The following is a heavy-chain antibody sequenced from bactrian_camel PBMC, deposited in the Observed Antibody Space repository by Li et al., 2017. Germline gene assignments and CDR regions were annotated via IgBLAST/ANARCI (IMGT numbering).Heavy chain of an antibody. V-gene: IGHV3S63*01. D-gene: IGHD2*01. Sequence: QLVESGGSSVKAGGSLSLSCAPSGTPYESVSMAWFRQGLLGKEREGVAAIWFGGNRTYHADSVKGRFTISQDNAKNTLYLHMNSLKSEDTAMYYCVADLSWTCSGSWSGRGGANFGYWGQGTQVTVS. CDR1: GTPYESVS. CDR3: VADLSWTCSGSWSGRGGANFGY. J-gene: IGHJ6*01. CDR2: IWFGGNRT.